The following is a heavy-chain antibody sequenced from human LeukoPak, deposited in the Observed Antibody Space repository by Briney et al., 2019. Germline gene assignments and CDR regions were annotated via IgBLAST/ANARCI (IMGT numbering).Heavy chain of an antibody. CDR2: ISAYNGNT. CDR1: GYTFTSYD. CDR3: ARLYLGWFDP. J-gene: IGHJ5*02. Sequence: ASVKVSCKASGYTFTSYDINWVRQATGQGLEWMGWISAYNGNTNYAQKLQGRVTMTTDTSTSTAYMELRSLRSDDTAVYYCARLYLGWFDPWGQGTLVTVSS. D-gene: IGHD3-16*01. V-gene: IGHV1-18*01.